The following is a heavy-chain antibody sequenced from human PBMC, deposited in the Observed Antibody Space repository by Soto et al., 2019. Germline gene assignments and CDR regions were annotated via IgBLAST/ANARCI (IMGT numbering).Heavy chain of an antibody. Sequence: VQLGESGGGLVQPGGSLRLSCAASGFTFSNYSMSWGSQAPGKGLEWVSYISSTSTTIYDADSVKGRFTISRDNAKNSLYLLMNSLSAEDTAVYYCARDRGCSGGICYRDLDYWGQGTLVTVSS. D-gene: IGHD2-15*01. V-gene: IGHV3-48*01. CDR3: ARDRGCSGGICYRDLDY. CDR2: ISSTSTTI. J-gene: IGHJ4*02. CDR1: GFTFSNYS.